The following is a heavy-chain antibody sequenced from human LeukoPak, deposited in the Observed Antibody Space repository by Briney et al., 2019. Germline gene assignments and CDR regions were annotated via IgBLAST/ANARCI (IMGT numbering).Heavy chain of an antibody. V-gene: IGHV1-18*01. Sequence: ASVKVSCKASGYTFTSYGISWVRQAPGQGLEWMGWISGYNGNTNYAQKLQGRVTMTTDTSTSTAYMELSSLRSEDTAVYYCARSSPIAVAGTNDYWGQGTLVTVSS. CDR1: GYTFTSYG. CDR3: ARSSPIAVAGTNDY. CDR2: ISGYNGNT. J-gene: IGHJ4*02. D-gene: IGHD6-19*01.